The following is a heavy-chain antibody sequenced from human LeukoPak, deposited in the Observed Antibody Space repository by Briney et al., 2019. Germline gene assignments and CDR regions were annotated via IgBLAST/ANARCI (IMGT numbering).Heavy chain of an antibody. CDR1: GVSFTTYY. CDR2: FYTSGST. Sequence: SETLSLTCTVSGVSFTTYYWSWIRQPAGKGLEWIGRFYTSGSTNYNPSLKSRVTMSVDTSKNQFSVKLSSVTAADTAVYYCARALTGYSLFDYWGQGTLVTVSS. CDR3: ARALTGYSLFDY. J-gene: IGHJ4*02. D-gene: IGHD3-9*01. V-gene: IGHV4-4*07.